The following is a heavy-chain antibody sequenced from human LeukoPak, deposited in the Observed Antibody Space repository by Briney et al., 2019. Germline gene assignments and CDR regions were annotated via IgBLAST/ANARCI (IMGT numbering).Heavy chain of an antibody. Sequence: GGSLRLSCAASGFIFSNYEMNWVRQAPGKGLEWLSYISSSGATIYYADSVKGRFTISRDNSKNTLYLQMNSLRTEDTAVYYCARSRCSGGSCYGLDYWGLGTLVTVSS. V-gene: IGHV3-48*03. J-gene: IGHJ4*02. D-gene: IGHD2-15*01. CDR2: ISSSGATI. CDR3: ARSRCSGGSCYGLDY. CDR1: GFIFSNYE.